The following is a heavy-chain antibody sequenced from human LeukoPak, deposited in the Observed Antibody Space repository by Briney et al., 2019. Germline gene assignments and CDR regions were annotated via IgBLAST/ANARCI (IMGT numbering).Heavy chain of an antibody. J-gene: IGHJ6*02. V-gene: IGHV4-59*01. Sequence: SETLSLTCTVTGGSISSYYWSWIRQPPGKGLEWIGYIYYSGSTNYNPSLKSRVTISVDTSKNQFSLKLSSVTAADTAVYYCARGVLWFGNYGMDVWGQGTTVTVSS. CDR2: IYYSGST. CDR3: ARGVLWFGNYGMDV. CDR1: GGSISSYY. D-gene: IGHD3-10*01.